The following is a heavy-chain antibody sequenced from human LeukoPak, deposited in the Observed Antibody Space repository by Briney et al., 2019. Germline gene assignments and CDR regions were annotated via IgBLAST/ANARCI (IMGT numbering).Heavy chain of an antibody. Sequence: SETLSLTCTVSGGSISSSSYYWGWIRQPPGKGLEWIGSIYYSGSTYYNPSLKSRVTISVDTSKNQFSLKLSSVTAADTAVYYCARRNYGDYGFDYWGQGTLATVSS. CDR1: GGSISSSSYY. V-gene: IGHV4-39*01. CDR2: IYYSGST. CDR3: ARRNYGDYGFDY. J-gene: IGHJ4*02. D-gene: IGHD4-17*01.